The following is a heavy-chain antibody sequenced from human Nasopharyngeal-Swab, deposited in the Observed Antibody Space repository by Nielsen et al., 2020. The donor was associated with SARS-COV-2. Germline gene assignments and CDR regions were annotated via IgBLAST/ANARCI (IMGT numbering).Heavy chain of an antibody. V-gene: IGHV1-2*04. CDR3: ARDHSRITGTTYYYGMDV. CDR1: GYTFTGYY. D-gene: IGHD1-7*01. Sequence: ASVKVSCKASGYTFTGYYMHWVRQATGQGLEWMGWINPNSGGTNYAQKFQGWVTMTRDTSISTAYMELSRLRSDDTAVYYCARDHSRITGTTYYYGMDVWGQGTTVTVSS. J-gene: IGHJ6*02. CDR2: INPNSGGT.